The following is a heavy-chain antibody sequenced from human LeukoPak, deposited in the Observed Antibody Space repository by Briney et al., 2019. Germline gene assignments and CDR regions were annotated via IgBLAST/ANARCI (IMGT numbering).Heavy chain of an antibody. CDR2: IRYDGSNR. CDR1: GFTFRSYD. D-gene: IGHD2-2*01. J-gene: IGHJ4*02. Sequence: GGSLRLSCSASGFTFRSYDMHWVRQAPGKGLEWVAVIRYDGSNRYYADSVKGRLTISRDNSKNTLYLQMNSLRAEDTALYYCAKAMGYCSITSCYGGGFDYWGQGTLVTVSS. CDR3: AKAMGYCSITSCYGGGFDY. V-gene: IGHV3-30*02.